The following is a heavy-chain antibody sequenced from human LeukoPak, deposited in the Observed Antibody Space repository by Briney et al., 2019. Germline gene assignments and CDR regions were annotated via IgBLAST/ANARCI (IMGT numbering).Heavy chain of an antibody. CDR1: GFAFSSYA. CDR3: AKNMGSTGYYTTDY. J-gene: IGHJ4*02. D-gene: IGHD3/OR15-3a*01. CDR2: ISDPGGST. Sequence: GGSLRLSCAASGFAFSSYAMSWVSQAPGKGLEWVSVISDPGGSTYYADSVKGRFTISRDNSKNTLYLQMNSLRAEDTAVYYCAKNMGSTGYYTTDYWGQGTLVTVSS. V-gene: IGHV3-23*01.